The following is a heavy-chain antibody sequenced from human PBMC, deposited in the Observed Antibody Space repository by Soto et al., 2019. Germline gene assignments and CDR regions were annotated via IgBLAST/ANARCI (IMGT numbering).Heavy chain of an antibody. CDR3: ARSPRGTIYYYDGSGYYYFDY. D-gene: IGHD3-22*01. CDR1: GYTFTGYY. Sequence: GASVKVSCKASGYTFTGYYMHWVRQAPGQGLEWMGWINPNSGGTNYAQKFQGRVTMTRDTSISTAYMELSRLRSDDTAVYYCARSPRGTIYYYDGSGYYYFDYWGQGTLVTVSS. J-gene: IGHJ4*02. V-gene: IGHV1-2*02. CDR2: INPNSGGT.